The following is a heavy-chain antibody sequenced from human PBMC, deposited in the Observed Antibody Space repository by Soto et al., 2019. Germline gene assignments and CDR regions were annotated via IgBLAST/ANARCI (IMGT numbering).Heavy chain of an antibody. J-gene: IGHJ5*02. V-gene: IGHV4-34*01. CDR1: GGSFSGYY. D-gene: IGHD3-9*01. CDR3: ARAHYDILTGYRNWFDP. CDR2: INHSGST. Sequence: PSETLSLTCAVYGGSFSGYYWSWIRQPPGKGLEWIGEINHSGSTNYNPSLKSRVTISVDTSMNQFSLKLSSVTAADTAVYYCARAHYDILTGYRNWFDPWGQGTLVTAPQ.